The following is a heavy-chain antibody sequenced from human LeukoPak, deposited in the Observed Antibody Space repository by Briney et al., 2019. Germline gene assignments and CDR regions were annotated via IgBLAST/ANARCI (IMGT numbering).Heavy chain of an antibody. CDR1: GGSISSYY. D-gene: IGHD3-9*01. J-gene: IGHJ3*02. Sequence: SKTLSLTCTVSGGSISSYYWSWIRQPPGKGLEWIGYIYYSGSTNYNPSLRSRVTISVDTSKNQFSLKLSSVTAADAAVYYCARDTGSYAFDIWGQGTMVTVSS. V-gene: IGHV4-59*01. CDR3: ARDTGSYAFDI. CDR2: IYYSGST.